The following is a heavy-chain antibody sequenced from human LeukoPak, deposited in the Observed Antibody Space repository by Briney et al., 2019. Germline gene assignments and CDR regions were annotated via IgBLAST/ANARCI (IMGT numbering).Heavy chain of an antibody. CDR1: GYSFRSNW. CDR3: ARHPTSISNPYYIDV. J-gene: IGHJ6*03. V-gene: IGHV5-51*01. CDR2: IYPGDFDT. D-gene: IGHD2-2*01. Sequence: KPGESLKISVKGPGYSFRSNWIGWAGQMPGKGLEWMGIIYPGDFDTRYSPSFQGQVTISVYTSISTAYLQWSTLKASDTAIYYCARHPTSISNPYYIDVWGRGTTVTVSS.